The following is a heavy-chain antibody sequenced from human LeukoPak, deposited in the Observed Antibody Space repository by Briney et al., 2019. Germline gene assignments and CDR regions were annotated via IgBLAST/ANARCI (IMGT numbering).Heavy chain of an antibody. D-gene: IGHD2-2*01. CDR2: ISAYNGNS. Sequence: ASVKVSCKASGYTFTSYGISWVRQAPGQGLEWMGWISAYNGNSNYAQKLQGRVTMTTDTSTSTAYMELRSLRSEDTAVYYCARAFNSIVVVPAAIWFDPWGQGTLLNVSS. V-gene: IGHV1-18*01. J-gene: IGHJ5*02. CDR3: ARAFNSIVVVPAAIWFDP. CDR1: GYTFTSYG.